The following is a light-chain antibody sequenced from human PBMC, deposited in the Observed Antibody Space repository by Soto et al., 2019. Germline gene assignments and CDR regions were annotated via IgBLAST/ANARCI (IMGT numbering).Light chain of an antibody. J-gene: IGLJ3*02. V-gene: IGLV1-44*01. Sequence: QSVLTQPPSASGTPGQSLTISCSGSNSNIGSHTINWYQQLPGTAPKLLIYNNNQRPSGVPDRFSGSKSGTSASLAISGLQSEDEADYYCAAWDDRLNGPVFGGGTKVTVL. CDR2: NNN. CDR3: AAWDDRLNGPV. CDR1: NSNIGSHT.